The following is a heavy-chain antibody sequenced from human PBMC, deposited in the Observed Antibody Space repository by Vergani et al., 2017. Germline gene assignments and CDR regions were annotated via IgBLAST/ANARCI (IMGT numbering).Heavy chain of an antibody. CDR3: AREEDSSTSFDY. CDR1: GFTFTDYA. J-gene: IGHJ4*02. CDR2: ISYDGSNK. Sequence: QAQLVESGGGVVQPGSSLRLSCAASGFTFTDYAMHWVRQAPGKGLEWVAVISYDGSNKYYADSVKGRFTISRDNSKNTLYLQMNSLRAEDTAVYYCAREEDSSTSFDYWGQGTLVTVSS. V-gene: IGHV3-30*11. D-gene: IGHD2-2*01.